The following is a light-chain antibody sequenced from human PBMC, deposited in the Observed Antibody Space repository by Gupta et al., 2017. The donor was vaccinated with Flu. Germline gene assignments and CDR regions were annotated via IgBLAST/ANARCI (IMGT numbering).Light chain of an antibody. J-gene: IGLJ2*01. CDR1: SSDVGSYNL. CDR2: EGT. CDR3: CSYAGSSTLV. V-gene: IGLV2-23*01. Sequence: QSALTQPASVSGSPGQSITISCTGTSSDVGSYNLVSWYQQHPGKAPKLMIYEGTKRPSSVSNRFSGSKSGNTAFLTISGLQAEDEADYYCCSYAGSSTLVFGGGTKLTVL.